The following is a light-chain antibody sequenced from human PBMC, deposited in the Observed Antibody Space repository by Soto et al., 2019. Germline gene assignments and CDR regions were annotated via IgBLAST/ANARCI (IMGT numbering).Light chain of an antibody. J-gene: IGKJ4*01. CDR1: QSISSY. CDR2: AAS. V-gene: IGKV1-39*01. CDR3: QQYNSYPIT. Sequence: DIQMTQSPSSLSASVGDRVTITCRASQSISSYLNWYQQKPGKAPKLLIYAASSLQSGVPSRFSGSGSGTDFTLTISSLQPDDFATYYCQQYNSYPITFGGGTKVDIK.